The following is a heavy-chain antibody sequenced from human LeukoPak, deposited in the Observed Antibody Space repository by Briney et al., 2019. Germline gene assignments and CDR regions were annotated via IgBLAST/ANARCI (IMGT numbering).Heavy chain of an antibody. CDR3: AKESYGDPFGKFDS. CDR1: GFTLSSYE. D-gene: IGHD4-17*01. V-gene: IGHV3-23*01. Sequence: RSGGSLRLSCTASGFTLSSYEMSWIRQAPGKGLEWVSSIDYSGGSTYYADSVRGRSAISRDNSKNTLYLQMNSLRAEDTAVYYCAKESYGDPFGKFDSWGQGALVTVSS. J-gene: IGHJ4*02. CDR2: IDYSGGST.